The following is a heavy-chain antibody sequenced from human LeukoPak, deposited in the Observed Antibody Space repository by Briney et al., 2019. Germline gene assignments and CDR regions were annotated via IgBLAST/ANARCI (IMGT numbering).Heavy chain of an antibody. D-gene: IGHD1-1*01. J-gene: IGHJ4*02. CDR2: ISENGGTT. Sequence: PGGSLRLSCAASGFTFSSYAMSWLRRSPEKGLEWVSAISENGGTTYYADSVKGRSTISRDNSKNTLSLQLNSLRAEDTAVYYCAKEGPTGTTKFDYWGQGTLVTVSS. CDR3: AKEGPTGTTKFDY. CDR1: GFTFSSYA. V-gene: IGHV3-23*01.